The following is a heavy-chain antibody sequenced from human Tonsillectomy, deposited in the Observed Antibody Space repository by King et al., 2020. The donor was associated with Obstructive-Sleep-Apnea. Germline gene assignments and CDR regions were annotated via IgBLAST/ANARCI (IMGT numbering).Heavy chain of an antibody. D-gene: IGHD5-18*01. CDR1: GDTFSSYA. Sequence: QLVQSGAEVKKPGSSVKVSCKASGDTFSSYAISWVRQAPGQGLEWMGGIIPIFGTANYAQKFQGRVTITADESTSTAYMELSSLRSEDTAVYYCARGDLGRGYSYGPGLFPDYWGQGTLVTVSS. CDR3: ARGDLGRGYSYGPGLFPDY. CDR2: IIPIFGTA. J-gene: IGHJ4*02. V-gene: IGHV1-69*01.